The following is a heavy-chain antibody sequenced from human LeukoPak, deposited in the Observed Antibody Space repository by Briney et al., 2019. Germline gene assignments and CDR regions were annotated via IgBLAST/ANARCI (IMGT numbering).Heavy chain of an antibody. D-gene: IGHD5-18*01. CDR1: GGTFSSYA. CDR2: IIPIFGTA. V-gene: IGHV1-69*01. CDR3: ASSPDTAMVFDY. J-gene: IGHJ4*02. Sequence: SVKVSCKASGGTFSSYAISWERQAPGQGLEWMGGIIPIFGTANYAQKFQGRVTITADESTSTAYMELSSLRSEDTAVYYCASSPDTAMVFDYWGQGTLVTVSS.